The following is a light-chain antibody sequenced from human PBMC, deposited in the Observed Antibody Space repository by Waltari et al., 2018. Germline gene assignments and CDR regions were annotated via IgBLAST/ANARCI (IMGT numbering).Light chain of an antibody. CDR2: GAS. CDR1: DMVSSNY. J-gene: IGKJ4*01. V-gene: IGKV3-20*01. CDR3: QHYGNSPQLT. Sequence: ENVLTQSPGTLSLSPGDRATLSCRPSDMVSSNYIAWYQQRPGPAPRLLIFGASSRATGIPARFSGSGSGTDFTLTISSLEPEDFAVYYCQHYGNSPQLTFAGGTRLEIK.